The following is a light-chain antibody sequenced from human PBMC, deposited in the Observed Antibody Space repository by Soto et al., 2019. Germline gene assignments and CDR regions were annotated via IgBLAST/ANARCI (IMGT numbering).Light chain of an antibody. J-gene: IGKJ5*01. CDR3: QQYGSSAPVT. Sequence: EIVLTQSPGTLSLSPGERATLSCRASQSVSSSFLAWYQQKPGQAPRLLIYGASTRATDIPDRFSGSGSGTDFTLNISRLEPEDFVVYYCQQYGSSAPVTFGQGTRLEIK. CDR1: QSVSSSF. CDR2: GAS. V-gene: IGKV3-20*01.